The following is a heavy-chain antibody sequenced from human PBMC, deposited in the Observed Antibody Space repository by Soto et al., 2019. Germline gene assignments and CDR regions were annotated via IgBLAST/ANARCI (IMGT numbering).Heavy chain of an antibody. Sequence: QITLKESGPTLVKPTQTLTVTCTFSGFSLSTSGAGVGWIRQSPGKAPEWLALISWKDEKRYNPGLKIRLTITKDTSKSQVVLTMTDLDPVDTATYFCAHRYGGNDYRWYFASWGQGTLVTVSS. CDR3: AHRYGGNDYRWYFAS. V-gene: IGHV2-5*01. CDR2: ISWKDEK. CDR1: GFSLSTSGAG. J-gene: IGHJ4*02. D-gene: IGHD4-17*01.